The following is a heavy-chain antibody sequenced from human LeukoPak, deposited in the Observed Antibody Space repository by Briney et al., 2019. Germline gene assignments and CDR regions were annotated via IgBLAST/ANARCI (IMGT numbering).Heavy chain of an antibody. CDR2: IWYDGSNK. CDR1: GFTFSRYW. D-gene: IGHD3-10*01. J-gene: IGHJ3*02. V-gene: IGHV3-33*08. CDR3: ARVQGSGGAFDI. Sequence: PGGSLRLSCAASGFTFSRYWMHWVRQAPGKGLEWVAVIWYDGSNKYYADSVKGRFTISRDNSKNTLYLQMNSLRAEDTAVYYCARVQGSGGAFDIWGQGTMVTVSS.